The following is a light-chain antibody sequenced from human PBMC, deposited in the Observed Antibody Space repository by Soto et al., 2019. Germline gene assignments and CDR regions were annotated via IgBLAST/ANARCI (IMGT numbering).Light chain of an antibody. CDR3: QYYNHYCWT. CDR1: QSISSW. V-gene: IGKV1-5*03. CDR2: KTS. J-gene: IGKJ1*01. Sequence: DIQLTQSPSTLSASVGDRVTITCRASQSISSWLAWYQQKPGKAPKVLIYKTSNLASGLPSRVSGSGSRTECTATISSLQPDDFATYYAQYYNHYCWTFGQGTKVEIK.